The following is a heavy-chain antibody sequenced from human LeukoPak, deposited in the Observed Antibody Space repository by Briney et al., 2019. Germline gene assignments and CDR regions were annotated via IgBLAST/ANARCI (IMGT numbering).Heavy chain of an antibody. CDR3: ARGRGLGPSYYYYGMDV. D-gene: IGHD3/OR15-3a*01. CDR1: GGSFSGYY. Sequence: SETLSLTCAVYGGSFSGYYWSWIRQPPGKGLEWIGEINHSGSTNYNPSLKSRVTISVDTSKNQFSLKLSSVTAADTAVYYCARGRGLGPSYYYYGMDVWGHGTTVTVSS. V-gene: IGHV4-34*01. CDR2: INHSGST. J-gene: IGHJ6*02.